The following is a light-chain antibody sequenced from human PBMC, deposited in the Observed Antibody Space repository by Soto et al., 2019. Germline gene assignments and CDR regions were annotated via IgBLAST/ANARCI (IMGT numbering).Light chain of an antibody. CDR3: QQYNDWPRT. CDR1: GSVASSF. J-gene: IGKJ1*01. V-gene: IGKV3-20*01. Sequence: EIVLTQCPGRLSLAREGGATVSCVAIGSVASSFLAWYQQKPGQAPRLLIYGASSRATGIPDRFTGTASRPELTLTLSSLQSDDFAVYYCQQYNDWPRTFGQGTKVDIK. CDR2: GAS.